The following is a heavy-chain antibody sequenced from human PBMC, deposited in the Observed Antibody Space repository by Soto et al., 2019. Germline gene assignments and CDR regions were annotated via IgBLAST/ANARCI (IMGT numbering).Heavy chain of an antibody. J-gene: IGHJ4*02. CDR3: AGGAGTSRKYYFDY. CDR1: GGTFSSYA. CDR2: IIPIFGTA. V-gene: IGHV1-69*13. D-gene: IGHD6-19*01. Sequence: SVKVSCKASGGTFSSYAISWVRQAPGQGLEWMGGIIPIFGTANYVQKFQGRVTITADESTSTAYMELSSLRSEDTAVYYCAGGAGTSRKYYFDYWGQGTLVTVSS.